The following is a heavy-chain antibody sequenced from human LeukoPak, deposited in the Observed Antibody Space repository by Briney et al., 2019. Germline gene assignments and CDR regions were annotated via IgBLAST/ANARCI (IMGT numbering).Heavy chain of an antibody. CDR2: IYTSGST. J-gene: IGHJ5*02. CDR3: ARDLTIPSRFGELFHWFDP. Sequence: SETLSLTCTVSGGSISSGSYYWSWIRQPAGKGLEWIGRIYTSGSTNYNPSLKSRVTISVDTSKNQFSLKLSSVTAADTAVYYCARDLTIPSRFGELFHWFDPWGQGTLVTVSS. V-gene: IGHV4-61*02. D-gene: IGHD3-10*01. CDR1: GGSISSGSYY.